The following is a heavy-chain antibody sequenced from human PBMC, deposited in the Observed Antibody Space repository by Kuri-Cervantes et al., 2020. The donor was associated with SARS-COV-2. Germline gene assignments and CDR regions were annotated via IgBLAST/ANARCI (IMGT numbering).Heavy chain of an antibody. J-gene: IGHJ4*02. CDR1: GFTFSSYS. CDR3: ARDGGIAVAAHFDY. CDR2: ISSSSSYI. V-gene: IGHV3-21*01. Sequence: GGSLRLSCAASGFTFSSYSMNWVRQAPGKGLEWDSSISSSSSYIYYADSVKGRFTISRDNAKNSLYLQMNSLRAEDTAVYYCARDGGIAVAAHFDYWGQGTLVTVSS. D-gene: IGHD6-19*01.